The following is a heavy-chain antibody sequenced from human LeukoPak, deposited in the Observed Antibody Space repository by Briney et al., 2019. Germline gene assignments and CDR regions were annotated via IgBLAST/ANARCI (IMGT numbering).Heavy chain of an antibody. D-gene: IGHD6-19*01. CDR1: GYTFTSYY. CDR3: AKGESSGPSDG. J-gene: IGHJ4*02. Sequence: ASVKVSCKASGYTFTSYYIHWVRQAPGQGLDWMGIINPSRGNTYYAQKFRGRVAMTRDTSTSTVYMELSSLRSDDTAVYYCAKGESSGPSDGWGQGTLVTVSS. V-gene: IGHV1-46*01. CDR2: INPSRGNT.